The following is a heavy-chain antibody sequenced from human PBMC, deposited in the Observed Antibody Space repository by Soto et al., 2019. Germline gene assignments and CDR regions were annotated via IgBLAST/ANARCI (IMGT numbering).Heavy chain of an antibody. CDR3: AKPIAAAAPFDY. J-gene: IGHJ4*02. CDR1: GFTFSSYG. Sequence: PGGSLILSCAPSGFTFSSYGIHWVRQAPGKGLEWVSAISGSGGSTYYADSVKGRFTISRDNSKNTLYLQMNSLRAEDTAVYYCAKPIAAAAPFDYWGQGTLVTVSS. CDR2: ISGSGGST. V-gene: IGHV3-23*01. D-gene: IGHD6-13*01.